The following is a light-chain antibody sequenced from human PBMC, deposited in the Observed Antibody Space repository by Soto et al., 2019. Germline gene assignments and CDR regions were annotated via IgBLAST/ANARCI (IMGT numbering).Light chain of an antibody. Sequence: QSVLTRPPSASGTPVQRVTISCSGSSSNIGTNTVIWYQQLPGAAPKLLIYSDNQRPSGVPDRFSGSKSGTSASLAISGLQSEDEADYYCAAWDVSLVVFGGGTKLTVL. V-gene: IGLV1-44*01. CDR3: AAWDVSLVV. J-gene: IGLJ2*01. CDR1: SSNIGTNT. CDR2: SDN.